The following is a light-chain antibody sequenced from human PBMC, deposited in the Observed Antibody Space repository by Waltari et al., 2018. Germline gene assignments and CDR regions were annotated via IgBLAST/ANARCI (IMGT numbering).Light chain of an antibody. V-gene: IGKV1-39*01. CDR2: ASA. J-gene: IGKJ2*01. Sequence: DIQMTQSPSSLSASVGDRVTITCRASQSISNYLNWYQQKPGRVPKLLIYASANLQSGVPSRFSGSGSGTDFTLTISSLQPEDFATYYCQQSYSTPYTFDQGTKLEIK. CDR3: QQSYSTPYT. CDR1: QSISNY.